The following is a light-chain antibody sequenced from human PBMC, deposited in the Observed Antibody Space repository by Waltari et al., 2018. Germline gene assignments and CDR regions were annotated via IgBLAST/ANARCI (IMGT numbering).Light chain of an antibody. V-gene: IGKV3-11*01. CDR3: QQRKTWPIT. J-gene: IGKJ5*01. CDR1: QSVSSF. CDR2: DAS. Sequence: EIVLTQSPATLSLSPGERATLSCRASQSVSSFLAWYQQKRGQAPRLLIYDASTRATGIPARFSGSGSGTAFTLTINSLEPEDFAVYYCQQRKTWPITFGQGTRLEIK.